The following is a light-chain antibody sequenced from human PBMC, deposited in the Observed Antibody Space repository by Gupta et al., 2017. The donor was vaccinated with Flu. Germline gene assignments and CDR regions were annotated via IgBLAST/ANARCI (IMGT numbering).Light chain of an antibody. CDR1: QSVGTS. CDR3: QQRTNWLWT. J-gene: IGKJ1*01. V-gene: IGKV3-11*01. CDR2: DAS. Sequence: EIVLTQSPATLSLSPGERATLSCRASQSVGTSLAWYQQSPGQAPRLLIYDASNRATAIPARFLGGGSGTDFTLTISSLEPEDFAVYYCQQRTNWLWTFGQGTKVEIK.